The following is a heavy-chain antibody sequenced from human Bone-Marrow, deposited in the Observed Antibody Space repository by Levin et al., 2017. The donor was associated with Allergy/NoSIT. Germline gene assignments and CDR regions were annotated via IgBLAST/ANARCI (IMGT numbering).Heavy chain of an antibody. J-gene: IGHJ1*01. CDR3: AKRIDTAAAGTAEYFQH. Sequence: GGSLRLSCAASGFTFSSYGMHWVRQAPGKGLEWVAVISYDGSNKYYADSVKGRFTISRDNSKNTLYLQMNSLRAEDTAVYYCAKRIDTAAAGTAEYFQHWGQGTLVTVSS. CDR2: ISYDGSNK. D-gene: IGHD6-13*01. CDR1: GFTFSSYG. V-gene: IGHV3-30*18.